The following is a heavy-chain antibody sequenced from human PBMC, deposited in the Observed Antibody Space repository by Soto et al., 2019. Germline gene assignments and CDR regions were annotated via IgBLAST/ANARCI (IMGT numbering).Heavy chain of an antibody. V-gene: IGHV4-34*01. CDR1: GGSFSGYY. Sequence: SETLSLTCAVYGGSFSGYYWSWIRQPPGKGLEWIGEINHSGSTNYNPSLKSRVTISVDTSKNQFSLKLSSVTAADTAVYYCASSLSRYYYYMDVWGKGTTVTVS. CDR3: ASSLSRYYYYMDV. CDR2: INHSGST. J-gene: IGHJ6*03.